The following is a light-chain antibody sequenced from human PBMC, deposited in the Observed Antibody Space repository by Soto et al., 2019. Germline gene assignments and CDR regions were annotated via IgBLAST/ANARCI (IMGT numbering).Light chain of an antibody. J-gene: IGKJ1*01. V-gene: IGKV1-5*01. CDR1: QSINNW. CDR3: QHMRT. CDR2: DAS. Sequence: DIKLTQSPSFLSASVGDRVTITCRASQSINNWIAWYQQKPGKAPKFLIYDASTLESGVPSRFSGSGFGTEFSLTISSLQPDDFGSYYCQHMRTFGQGTKVDIK.